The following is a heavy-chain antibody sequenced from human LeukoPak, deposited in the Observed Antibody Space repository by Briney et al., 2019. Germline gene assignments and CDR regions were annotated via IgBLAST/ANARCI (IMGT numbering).Heavy chain of an antibody. Sequence: SETLSLTCTVSGESISSYYWSWIRQPPGKGLEWIGYIYYSGNTNYNPSLKSRLTMSVDTSKNQFSLKLSSATAADTAVYYCARDLGYCSTTSCYTWFVPWGQGTLVTVSS. CDR2: IYYSGNT. D-gene: IGHD2-2*02. CDR3: ARDLGYCSTTSCYTWFVP. J-gene: IGHJ5*02. V-gene: IGHV4-59*01. CDR1: GESISSYY.